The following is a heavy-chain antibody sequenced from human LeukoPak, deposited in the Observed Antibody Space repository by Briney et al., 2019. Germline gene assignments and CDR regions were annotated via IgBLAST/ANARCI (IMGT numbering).Heavy chain of an antibody. J-gene: IGHJ4*02. CDR1: GGSISSGGYS. D-gene: IGHD3-10*01. CDR3: ARGVVGSGSYHLDY. V-gene: IGHV4-30-2*01. Sequence: PSQTLSLTCAVSGGSISSGGYSWSWIRQPPGEGLEWIGYIYHSGSTYYNPSLKSRVTISVDRSKNQFSLKLSSVTAADTAVYYCARGVVGSGSYHLDYWGQGTLVTVSS. CDR2: IYHSGST.